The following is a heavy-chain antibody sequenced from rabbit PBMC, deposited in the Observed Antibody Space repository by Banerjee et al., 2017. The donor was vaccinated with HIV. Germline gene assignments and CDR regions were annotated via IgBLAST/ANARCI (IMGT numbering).Heavy chain of an antibody. V-gene: IGHV1S45*01. CDR2: IYTGDGST. Sequence: QEQLVESGGGLVTLGGSLKISCKASGIDFSSYGISWVRQAPGKGLEWIAYIYTGDGSTYYASWAKGRFTISKTSSTTVTLQMTSLTAADTATYFCARNLISESNLWGQGTLVTVS. D-gene: IGHD1-1*01. CDR1: GIDFSSYG. CDR3: ARNLISESNL. J-gene: IGHJ4*01.